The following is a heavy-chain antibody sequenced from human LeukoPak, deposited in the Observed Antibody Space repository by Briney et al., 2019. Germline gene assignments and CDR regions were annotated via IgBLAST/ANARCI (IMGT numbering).Heavy chain of an antibody. D-gene: IGHD2-2*01. J-gene: IGHJ4*02. V-gene: IGHV1-2*02. CDR1: GYTFTSYD. CDR3: ARVVVPAAADY. Sequence: ASVKVSCKASGYTFTSYDINWVRQATGQGLEWMGWMNPNSGGTNYAQKFQGRVTMTRDTSISTAYMELSRLRSDDTAVYYCARVVVPAAADYWGQGTLVTVSS. CDR2: MNPNSGGT.